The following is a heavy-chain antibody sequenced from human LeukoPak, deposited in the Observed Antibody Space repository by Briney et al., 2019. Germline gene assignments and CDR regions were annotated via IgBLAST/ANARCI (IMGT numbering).Heavy chain of an antibody. V-gene: IGHV3-21*01. D-gene: IGHD1-14*01. CDR1: GFTFSSYS. J-gene: IGHJ4*02. CDR3: ARGTLNIPGEQGAFDY. CDR2: ISTSSSYI. Sequence: GGSLRLSCAASGFTFSSYSMNWVRQAPGKGLGWVSSISTSSSYIYYADSVKGRFTISRDNAKKSVNLQMNSLRAEDTAVYYCARGTLNIPGEQGAFDYWGQGTLVTVSS.